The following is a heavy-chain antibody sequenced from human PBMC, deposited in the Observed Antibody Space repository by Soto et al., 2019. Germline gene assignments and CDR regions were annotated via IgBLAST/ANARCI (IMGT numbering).Heavy chain of an antibody. J-gene: IGHJ6*02. CDR2: IYYSGST. D-gene: IGHD6-13*01. V-gene: IGHV4-59*08. CDR3: ARHKAAAYYYGMDV. CDR1: VGSISSYY. Sequence: PSETMDITSTVSVGSISSYYWSWIRKPPGKGLEWIGYIYYSGSTNYNPSLKSRVTISVDTSKNQFSLKLSSVTAADTAVYYCARHKAAAYYYGMDVWGQGTTVTVS.